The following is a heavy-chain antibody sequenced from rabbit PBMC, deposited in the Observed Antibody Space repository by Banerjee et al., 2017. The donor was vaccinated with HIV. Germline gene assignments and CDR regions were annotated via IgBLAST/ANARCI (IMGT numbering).Heavy chain of an antibody. D-gene: IGHD2-1*01. CDR3: ARDFDF. J-gene: IGHJ3*01. CDR2: INTSSGNT. Sequence: EWIACINTSSGNTVYATWAKGRFTISKTSWTTVTLQMTSLTAADTATYFCARDFDFWGQGTLVTVS. V-gene: IGHV1S40*01.